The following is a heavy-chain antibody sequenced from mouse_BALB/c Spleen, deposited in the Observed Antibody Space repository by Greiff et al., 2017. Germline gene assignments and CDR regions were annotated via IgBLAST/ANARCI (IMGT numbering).Heavy chain of an antibody. Sequence: VQLQQSGAELVRPGSSVKISCKASGYAFSSYWMNWVKQRPGQGLEWIGQIYPGDGDTNYNGKFKGKATLTADKSSSTAYMQLSILTSEDSAVYCCATVVAYGACFAYWGQGTLVTVSA. J-gene: IGHJ3*01. CDR3: ATVVAYGACFAY. CDR2: IYPGDGDT. V-gene: IGHV1-80*01. D-gene: IGHD1-1*02. CDR1: GYAFSSYW.